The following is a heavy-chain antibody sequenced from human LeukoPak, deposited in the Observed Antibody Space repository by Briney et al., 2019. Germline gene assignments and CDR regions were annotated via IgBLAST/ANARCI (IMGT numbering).Heavy chain of an antibody. CDR1: GYTLTELS. CDR3: ARGHSVTPFDP. J-gene: IGHJ5*02. V-gene: IGHV1-3*01. Sequence: ASVKVSCKVSGYTLTELSMHWVRQAPGQRLEWMGWINAGNGNTKYSQKFQGRVTITRDTSASTAYMELSSLRSEDTAVYYCARGHSVTPFDPWGQGTLVTVSS. CDR2: INAGNGNT. D-gene: IGHD6-13*01.